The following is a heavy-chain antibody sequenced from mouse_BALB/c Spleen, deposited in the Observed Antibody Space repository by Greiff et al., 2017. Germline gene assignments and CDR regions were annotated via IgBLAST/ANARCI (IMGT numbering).Heavy chain of an antibody. Sequence: LQQPGSELVRPGASVKLSCKASGYTFTGYGMHWVKQRPGQGLGWMGNIYPGSGSTNYEEKFKSKDTLTVDTSSSTAYMQLSSLTSEDSAVYYCTGGSGPDYWGQGTTLTVSS. CDR1: GYTFTGYG. CDR2: IYPGSGST. CDR3: TGGSGPDY. V-gene: IGHV1S22*01. D-gene: IGHD1-1*01. J-gene: IGHJ2*01.